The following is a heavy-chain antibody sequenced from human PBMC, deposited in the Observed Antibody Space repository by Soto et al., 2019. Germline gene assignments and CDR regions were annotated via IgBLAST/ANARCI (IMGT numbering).Heavy chain of an antibody. V-gene: IGHV4-31*03. CDR3: ARTWSRYRTDYYHYGMDV. CDR2: IYYSGST. CDR1: VGSIKIGVYS. D-gene: IGHD3-3*01. Sequence: PSEILSISCTISVGSIKIGVYSWSWIRQNPGKGLEWIGYIYYSGSTYYNPSLKSRVTISVDTSKNQFSLKLSSVTAADTAVYYCARTWSRYRTDYYHYGMDVSGQGTTVTVSS. J-gene: IGHJ6*01.